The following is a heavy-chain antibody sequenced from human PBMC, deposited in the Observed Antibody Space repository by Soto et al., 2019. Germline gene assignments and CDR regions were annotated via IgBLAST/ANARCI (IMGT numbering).Heavy chain of an antibody. D-gene: IGHD2-2*01. J-gene: IGHJ5*02. CDR1: GFTFRSYW. CDR2: LNSEGSST. V-gene: IGHV3-74*01. Sequence: GRPLRPSCAASGFTFRSYWMHWVRQAPGKGLVWVSRLNSEGSSTSYADSVKGRFTISRDNAKNTLYVQMNSLRAEDTAVYYCAKSSRQYASAIQAFFDPWGLGTLVTVSS. CDR3: AKSSRQYASAIQAFFDP.